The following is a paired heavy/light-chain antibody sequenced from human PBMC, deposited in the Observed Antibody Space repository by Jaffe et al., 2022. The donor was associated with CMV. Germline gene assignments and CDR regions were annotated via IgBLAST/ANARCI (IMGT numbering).Light chain of an antibody. J-gene: IGKJ1*01. CDR1: QSVGSN. CDR2: GAS. CDR3: QRYDNWPART. Sequence: EIVMTQSPATLSVSPGERATLSCRASQSVGSNLAWYQQKPGQAPRLLIYGASTRATGIPARFSGSGSGTEFTLTISRLQSEDFAIYYCQRYDNWPARTFGQGTKVEIK. V-gene: IGKV3-15*01.
Heavy chain of an antibody. CDR1: GFTFSSYE. V-gene: IGHV3-48*03. Sequence: EVQLVESGGGLVQPGGSLRLSCAASGFTFSSYEMNWVRQAPGKGLEWVSYISSSGSAMSYTDSVQGRFTASRDNAKSSVFLEMNSLRAEDTAVYYCARIDFSGNAAFGYWGQGTLVTVSS. D-gene: IGHD2-15*01. CDR3: ARIDFSGNAAFGY. J-gene: IGHJ4*02. CDR2: ISSSGSAM.